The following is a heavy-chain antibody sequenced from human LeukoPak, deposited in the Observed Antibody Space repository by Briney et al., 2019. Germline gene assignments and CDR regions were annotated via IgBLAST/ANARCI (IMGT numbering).Heavy chain of an antibody. CDR2: INNRGGT. CDR1: GGSFSGYY. CDR3: ASQGKDCSGGSCYSGVRYFDY. D-gene: IGHD2-15*01. J-gene: IGHJ4*02. Sequence: SETLSLTCAVYGGSFSGYYWSWIRQPPGKGLNWFGEINNRGGTNYNPSLKSRVTISVDTSKNQFSLKLSSVTAADTAVYYCASQGKDCSGGSCYSGVRYFDYWGQGTLVTVSS. V-gene: IGHV4-34*01.